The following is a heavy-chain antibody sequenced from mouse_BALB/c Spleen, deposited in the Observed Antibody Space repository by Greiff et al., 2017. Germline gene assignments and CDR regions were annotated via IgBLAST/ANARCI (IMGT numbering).Heavy chain of an antibody. Sequence: EVQGVESGPGLVKPSQSLSLTCTVTGYSITSDYAWNWIRQFPGNKLEWMGYISYSGSTSYNPSLKSRISITRDTSKNQFFLQLNSVTTEDTATYYCAGNYGAMDDWGQGTSVTVSS. CDR1: GYSITSDYA. V-gene: IGHV3-2*02. CDR2: ISYSGST. D-gene: IGHD2-1*01. J-gene: IGHJ4*01. CDR3: AGNYGAMDD.